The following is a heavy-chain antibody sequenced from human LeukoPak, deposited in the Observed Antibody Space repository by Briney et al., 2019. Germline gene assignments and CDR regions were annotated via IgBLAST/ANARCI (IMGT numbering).Heavy chain of an antibody. Sequence: PGRSLRLSCAASGFTFDDYAMHWVRQAPGKGLEWVSGISWNSGSIGYADSVKGRFTISRDNAKNSLYLQMNSLRAEDTAVYYCARDPNWDGDYWGQGTLVTVSS. J-gene: IGHJ4*02. D-gene: IGHD1-1*01. CDR3: ARDPNWDGDY. CDR2: ISWNSGSI. V-gene: IGHV3-9*01. CDR1: GFTFDDYA.